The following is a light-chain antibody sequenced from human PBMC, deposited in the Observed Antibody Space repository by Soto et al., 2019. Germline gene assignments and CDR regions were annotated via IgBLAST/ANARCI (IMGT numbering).Light chain of an antibody. CDR2: GAS. J-gene: IGKJ4*01. CDR1: QSVSSSY. CDR3: QQYDSSPFT. V-gene: IGKV3-20*01. Sequence: EIVLTQSPGTLSLSPGERATLSCRASQSVSSSYLAWYQQKPGQAPRLLIYGASSRATGIPDRFSGSGSGTDFTLTISRPEPDDFAVYYCQQYDSSPFTLGGGTKVEIK.